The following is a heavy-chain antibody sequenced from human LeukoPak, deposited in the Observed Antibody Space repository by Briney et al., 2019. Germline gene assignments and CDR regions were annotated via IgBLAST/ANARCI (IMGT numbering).Heavy chain of an antibody. Sequence: GGSLRLSCAASGFTFSGYWMHWVRQAPGKGLVWVSRIYSDGDSTIYADSVKGRFTISRDNAKNTLYLQMDSLRAEDTAVHYCARDSYYGGNSHAFDIWGQGTMVTVSS. D-gene: IGHD4-23*01. CDR1: GFTFSGYW. CDR3: ARDSYYGGNSHAFDI. CDR2: IYSDGDST. V-gene: IGHV3-74*01. J-gene: IGHJ3*02.